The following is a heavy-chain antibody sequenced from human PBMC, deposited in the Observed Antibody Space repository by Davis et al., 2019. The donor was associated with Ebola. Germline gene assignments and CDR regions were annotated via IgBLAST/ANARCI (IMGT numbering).Heavy chain of an antibody. CDR1: GYTFTSYG. CDR2: ISAYNGNT. J-gene: IGHJ2*01. V-gene: IGHV1-18*01. D-gene: IGHD3-22*01. CDR3: ARDRYYYDSSGYYYLYL. Sequence: AASVKVSCKASGYTFTSYGISWVRQAPGQGLEWMGWISAYNGNTNYAQKLQGRVTMTTDTSTSTAYMELRSLRSDDTAVYYRARDRYYYDSSGYYYLYLWGRGTLVTVSS.